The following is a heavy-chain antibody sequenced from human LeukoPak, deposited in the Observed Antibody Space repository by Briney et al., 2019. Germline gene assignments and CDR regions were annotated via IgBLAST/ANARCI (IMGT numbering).Heavy chain of an antibody. V-gene: IGHV3-48*02. CDR1: GFTFSSYS. D-gene: IGHD1-26*01. J-gene: IGHJ4*02. Sequence: GGSLRLSCAAAGFTFSSYSMNWVRQAPGKGLEWVSHITASGTAMFYADSVKGRFTISRDNAKNSLYLQMNSLRDEDTAVYYCASSGSYRFDYWGQGTLVTVSS. CDR2: ITASGTAM. CDR3: ASSGSYRFDY.